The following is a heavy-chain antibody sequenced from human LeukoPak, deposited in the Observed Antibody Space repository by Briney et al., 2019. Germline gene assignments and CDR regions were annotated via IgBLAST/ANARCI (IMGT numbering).Heavy chain of an antibody. D-gene: IGHD2-2*01. Sequence: PSETLSLTCTVSGGSISSSSYYWGWIRQPPGKGLEWVANIKQDGSEKYYVDSVKGRFTISRDNAKNSLYLQMNSLRAEDTAVYYCARERGALGYCSSTSCYIPLWFDPWGQGTLVTVSS. J-gene: IGHJ5*02. CDR3: ARERGALGYCSSTSCYIPLWFDP. V-gene: IGHV3-7*01. CDR1: GGSISSSSYY. CDR2: IKQDGSEK.